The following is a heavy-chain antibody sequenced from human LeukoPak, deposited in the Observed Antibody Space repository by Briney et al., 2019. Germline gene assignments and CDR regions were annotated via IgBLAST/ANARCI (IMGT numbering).Heavy chain of an antibody. Sequence: LPETLSLTCAVFGGSFSGYYLTWIRPSPGKGLEWVGEIHPTEGGHYNPSLESRVTMSVDTSKTQFSLRMNSVTAADTAVYFCARGTDAYKIGNIWGQGSLVTVSS. CDR2: IHPTEGG. CDR1: GGSFSGYY. J-gene: IGHJ4*02. D-gene: IGHD5-24*01. CDR3: ARGTDAYKIGNI. V-gene: IGHV4-34*01.